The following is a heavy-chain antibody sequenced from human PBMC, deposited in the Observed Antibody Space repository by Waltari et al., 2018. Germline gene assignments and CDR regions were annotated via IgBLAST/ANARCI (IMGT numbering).Heavy chain of an antibody. CDR3: ARTYYYDSRDFDY. CDR1: GYTFANDG. Sequence: QVPLVQSGGEVKTPGASVKVSWKASGYTFANDGISWVRQAPGQGLEWLGWTNAYNGLTKYAQTVQDRATMTTDASASTAYMELRSLRSDDTAMYYCARTYYYDSRDFDYWGQGSLVTVSS. V-gene: IGHV1-18*04. CDR2: TNAYNGLT. J-gene: IGHJ4*02. D-gene: IGHD3-22*01.